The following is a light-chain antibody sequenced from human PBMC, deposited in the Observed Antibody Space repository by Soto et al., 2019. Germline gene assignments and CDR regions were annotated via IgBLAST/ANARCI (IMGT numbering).Light chain of an antibody. V-gene: IGLV2-8*01. CDR2: EVS. CDR1: SSDVGGYSY. CDR3: SSYGGSNNLV. J-gene: IGLJ2*01. Sequence: QSALTQPPSASGSPGQSVTISCTGASSDVGGYSYVSWYQQHPGKAPKLMIYEVSKRPSGVPDRFSGSKSGNTASLTVSGRQAEDEADYYCSSYGGSNNLVFGGGTKRTVL.